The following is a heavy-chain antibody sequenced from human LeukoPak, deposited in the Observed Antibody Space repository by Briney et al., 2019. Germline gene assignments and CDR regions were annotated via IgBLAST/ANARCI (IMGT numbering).Heavy chain of an antibody. D-gene: IGHD6-19*01. Sequence: GGSLRLSCAASGFTFSSYEMNWVRQAPGKGLEWVSVIYSGGSTYYADSVKGRFTISRDNAKNSLYLQMNSLRAEDTAVYYCARTRSGWYFDYWGQGTLVTVSS. V-gene: IGHV3-66*01. CDR2: IYSGGST. CDR3: ARTRSGWYFDY. J-gene: IGHJ4*02. CDR1: GFTFSSYE.